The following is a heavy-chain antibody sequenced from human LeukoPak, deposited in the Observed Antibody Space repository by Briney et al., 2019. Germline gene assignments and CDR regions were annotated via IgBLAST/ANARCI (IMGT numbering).Heavy chain of an antibody. CDR1: GFTFSSYS. D-gene: IGHD6-19*01. CDR3: ARIPPIEWGSCWLKSI. V-gene: IGHV3-48*01. J-gene: IGHJ4*02. Sequence: GGSLRLSCAASGFTFSSYSMNWVRQAPGKGLEWVSYISSSSSTIYYADSVKGRFTISRDNAKNSLYLQMNSLRAEDTAVYYCARIPPIEWGSCWLKSIWGQGTLVTVSS. CDR2: ISSSSSTI.